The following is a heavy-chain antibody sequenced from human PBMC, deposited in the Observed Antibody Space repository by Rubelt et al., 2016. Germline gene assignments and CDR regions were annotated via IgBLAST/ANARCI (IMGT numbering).Heavy chain of an antibody. CDR1: GFTFSSYA. D-gene: IGHD6-6*01. V-gene: IGHV3-23*04. CDR2: ISGSGGAT. CDR3: AEGGLDYSGSLDPYDS. Sequence: EVQLVESGGGLVQPGGSLRLSCAASGFTFSSYAMRWVRQALGKGLEWVSGISGSGGATSYADSVKGRLTISRDNTKHHPLRRSSSLRADRPGRYVCAEGGLDYSGSLDPYDSWVQGTLVTVSS. J-gene: IGHJ4*02.